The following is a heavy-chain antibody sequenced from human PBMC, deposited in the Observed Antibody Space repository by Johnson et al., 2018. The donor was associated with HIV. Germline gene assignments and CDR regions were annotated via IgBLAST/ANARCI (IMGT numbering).Heavy chain of an antibody. D-gene: IGHD1-26*01. V-gene: IGHV3-20*04. Sequence: VQLVESGGGVVQPGKSLRLSCAASGFTFSSYGMHWVRQAPGKGLEWVSGINWNGGSTGYADSVKGRFTISRDNAKNSLYLQMNSLRAEDTAVYYCATSMGATALAFDIWGQGTMVTVSS. CDR3: ATSMGATALAFDI. J-gene: IGHJ3*02. CDR2: INWNGGST. CDR1: GFTFSSYG.